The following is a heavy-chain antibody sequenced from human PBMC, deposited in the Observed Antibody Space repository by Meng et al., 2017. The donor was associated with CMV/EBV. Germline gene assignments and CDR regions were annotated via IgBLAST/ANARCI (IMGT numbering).Heavy chain of an antibody. CDR1: GYTFTTYD. J-gene: IGHJ6*02. CDR3: ARTRIEVEPDGRKIKYYNYGMDV. V-gene: IGHV1-8*02. D-gene: IGHD2-2*01. Sequence: ASVKVSCKASGYTFTTYDINWVRQATGQGLEWMGRMSPNSGNTAYAQKFQGRVTLTRVTSISTAYMELSSLTSDDTAVYYCARTRIEVEPDGRKIKYYNYGMDVWGQGTTVTVSS. CDR2: MSPNSGNT.